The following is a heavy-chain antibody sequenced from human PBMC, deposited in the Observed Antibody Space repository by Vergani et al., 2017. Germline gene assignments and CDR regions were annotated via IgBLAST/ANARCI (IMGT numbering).Heavy chain of an antibody. CDR3: TTGDSGSYTGAFDY. CDR2: IKSKTDGGTP. J-gene: IGHJ4*02. Sequence: EVQLVESGGGLVQPGGSLSSPCAASELPFRNAWMTWAGQPPGKGLEWVGRIKSKTDGGTPDYAAPVKGRFTISRDDSKNTLYLQMNSLKTEDTAVYYCTTGDSGSYTGAFDYWGQGTLVTVSS. V-gene: IGHV3-15*01. CDR1: ELPFRNAW. D-gene: IGHD1-26*01.